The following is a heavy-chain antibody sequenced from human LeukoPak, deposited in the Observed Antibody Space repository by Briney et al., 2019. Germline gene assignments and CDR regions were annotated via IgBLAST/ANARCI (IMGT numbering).Heavy chain of an antibody. CDR3: ARARGGGSNPNLNDY. V-gene: IGHV1-18*01. D-gene: IGHD2-15*01. CDR2: ISAYNGNT. CDR1: GYTFTSYG. Sequence: ASVKVSCKASGYTFTSYGISWVQQAPGQGLEWMGWISAYNGNTNYAQKLQGRVTMTTDTSTSTAYMELRSLRSDDTAVYYCARARGGGSNPNLNDYWGQGTLVTVSS. J-gene: IGHJ4*02.